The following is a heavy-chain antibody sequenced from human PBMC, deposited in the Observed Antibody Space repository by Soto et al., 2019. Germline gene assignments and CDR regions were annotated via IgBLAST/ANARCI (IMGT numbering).Heavy chain of an antibody. V-gene: IGHV4-31*03. CDR2: IYYSGST. J-gene: IGHJ4*02. Sequence: QVQLQESGPGLVKPSQTLSLTCTVSGGSISSGGYYWSWIRQHPGKGLGRIGYIYYSGSTYYNPSLKSRVTISVDTSKNQFSLKLSSVTAADTAMYYCARDHCSGGSCYDYWGQGTLVTVSS. CDR1: GGSISSGGYY. CDR3: ARDHCSGGSCYDY. D-gene: IGHD2-15*01.